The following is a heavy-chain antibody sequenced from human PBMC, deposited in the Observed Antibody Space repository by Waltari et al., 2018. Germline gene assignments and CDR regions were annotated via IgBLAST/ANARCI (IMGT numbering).Heavy chain of an antibody. CDR1: GFSVRTNA. CDR2: ISNDDTKK. Sequence: QAQVAESGGGVVQPGGSLRLSCTGSGFSVRTNAMDWVRQAPGKGLEWLAFISNDDTKKYYADAVEGRLTISRDTSRNTVYLEMNSLRPDDTAVYYCLRGADYGFYYWGQGTLVTVSS. V-gene: IGHV3-30*02. J-gene: IGHJ4*02. D-gene: IGHD4-17*01. CDR3: LRGADYGFYY.